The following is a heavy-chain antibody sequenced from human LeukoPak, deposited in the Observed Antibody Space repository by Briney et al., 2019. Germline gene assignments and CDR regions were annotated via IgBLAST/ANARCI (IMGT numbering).Heavy chain of an antibody. CDR3: ARDHHGSSY. D-gene: IGHD6-13*01. CDR1: GGSISSYY. V-gene: IGHV4-59*01. J-gene: IGHJ4*02. CDR2: VYYSGTT. Sequence: PSETLSLTCTVSGGSISSYYWSWIRQPPGKGLEWIGYVYYSGTTNYNPSLKSRVTISVDTSKNQFSLKLNSVTAADTAVYFCARDHHGSSYWGQGTLVAVSS.